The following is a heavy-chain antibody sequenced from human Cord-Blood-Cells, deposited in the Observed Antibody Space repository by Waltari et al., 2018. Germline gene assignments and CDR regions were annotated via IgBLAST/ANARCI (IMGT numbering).Heavy chain of an antibody. CDR1: GGSISSGSYY. CDR2: IYTSGRT. CDR3: SRVGSYNWFDP. J-gene: IGHJ5*02. Sequence: QVQLQESGPGLVKPSQTLSLTCTVSGGSISSGSYYWSWIRQPAGKGLEWIGYIYTSGRTNYTPSLRSRVTISVDTSKNQCSLKLSSVTAADTAGYYCSRVGSYNWFDPWGQGTLVTVSS. V-gene: IGHV4-61*09. D-gene: IGHD1-1*01.